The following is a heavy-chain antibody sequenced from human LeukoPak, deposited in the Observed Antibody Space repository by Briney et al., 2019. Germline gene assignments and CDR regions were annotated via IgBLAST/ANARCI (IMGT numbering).Heavy chain of an antibody. CDR1: GFTFSSYG. J-gene: IGHJ4*02. V-gene: IGHV3-33*01. CDR2: IWYDGSNK. Sequence: GRSLRLSCAASGFTFSSYGMHWVRQAPGKGLEWVAVIWYDGSNKYYADSVKGRFTISRDNSKNTLYLQMNSLRAEDTAVYYCARVSGYSGTWYVDYWGQGTLVTVSS. CDR3: ARVSGYSGTWYVDY. D-gene: IGHD6-13*01.